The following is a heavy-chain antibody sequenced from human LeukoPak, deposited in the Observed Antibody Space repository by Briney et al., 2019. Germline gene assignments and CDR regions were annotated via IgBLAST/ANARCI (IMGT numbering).Heavy chain of an antibody. CDR3: ARDGQGYYDSEDDAFDI. V-gene: IGHV1-69*04. CDR2: IIPILGIA. J-gene: IGHJ3*02. CDR1: GGTFSSYA. D-gene: IGHD3-22*01. Sequence: SVKVSCKASGGTFSSYAISWVRQAPGQGLEWMGRIIPILGIANYAQKFQGRVTITADKSTSTAYMELSSLRSEDTAVYYCARDGQGYYDSEDDAFDIWGQGTMVTVSS.